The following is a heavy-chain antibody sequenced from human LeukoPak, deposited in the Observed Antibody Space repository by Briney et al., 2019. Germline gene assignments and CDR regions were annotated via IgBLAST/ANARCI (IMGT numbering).Heavy chain of an antibody. CDR1: GGSISSYY. CDR2: IYYSGST. Sequence: SETLSLTCTVSGGSISSYYWSWIRQPPGKGLEWIGYIYYSGSTNYNPSLKSRVTISVDTSKNQFSLKLSSVTAADTAVYYCARGVGSGWHRDAFDISGQGTLVTVSS. D-gene: IGHD6-19*01. V-gene: IGHV4-59*01. J-gene: IGHJ3*02. CDR3: ARGVGSGWHRDAFDI.